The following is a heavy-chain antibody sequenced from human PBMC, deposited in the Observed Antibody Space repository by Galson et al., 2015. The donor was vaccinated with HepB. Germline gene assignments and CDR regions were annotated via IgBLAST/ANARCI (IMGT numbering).Heavy chain of an antibody. CDR2: IYYSGST. J-gene: IGHJ5*02. CDR1: GGSISSGGYY. Sequence: TLSLTCTVSGGSISSGGYYWSWIRQHPGKGLEWIGYIYYSGSTYYNPSLKSRVTISVDTSKSQFSLKLSSVTAADTAVYYCARGYGDYVGWFDPWGQGTLVTVSS. V-gene: IGHV4-31*03. D-gene: IGHD4-17*01. CDR3: ARGYGDYVGWFDP.